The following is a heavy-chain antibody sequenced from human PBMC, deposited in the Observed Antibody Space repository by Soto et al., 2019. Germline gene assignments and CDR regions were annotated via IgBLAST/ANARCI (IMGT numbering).Heavy chain of an antibody. J-gene: IGHJ6*02. Sequence: QVQLVESGGGVVQPGRSLRLSCAASGFTFSNYAMHWVRQAPGKGLEWVAVISHDGFNKYYADSVKGRFTISRDSSKNTLYLQMNSLRVEDTAMDSCARDSGSSWYFGMDVWGQGTTVTVSS. CDR1: GFTFSNYA. CDR2: ISHDGFNK. V-gene: IGHV3-30-3*01. D-gene: IGHD6-13*01. CDR3: ARDSGSSWYFGMDV.